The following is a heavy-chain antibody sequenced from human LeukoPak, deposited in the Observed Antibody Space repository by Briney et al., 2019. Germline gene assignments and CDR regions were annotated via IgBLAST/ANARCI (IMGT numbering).Heavy chain of an antibody. V-gene: IGHV4-38-2*02. CDR1: GYSISSSYY. Sequence: SETLSLTCTVSGYSISSSYYWGWIRQPPGKGLEWIGSIYHSGSTYYNPSLKSRVTISVDTSKNQFSLRLSSVTAADTAVYYCARNRGGSGWPNWFDPWGQGTLVTVSS. D-gene: IGHD6-19*01. CDR3: ARNRGGSGWPNWFDP. J-gene: IGHJ5*02. CDR2: IYHSGST.